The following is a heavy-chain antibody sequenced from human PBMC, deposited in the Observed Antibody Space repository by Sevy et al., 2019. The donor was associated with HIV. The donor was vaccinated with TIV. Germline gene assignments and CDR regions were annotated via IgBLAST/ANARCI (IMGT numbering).Heavy chain of an antibody. CDR3: ARESQAEQQLVRGLFDY. CDR2: ISSSGSTI. Sequence: GGSLRLSCAASGFTFSDYYMSWIRQAPGKGLEWVSYISSSGSTIYYAESVKGRFTISRDNAKNSLYLQMNSLRAEDTAVYYCARESQAEQQLVRGLFDYWGQGTLVTVSS. J-gene: IGHJ4*02. V-gene: IGHV3-11*01. CDR1: GFTFSDYY. D-gene: IGHD6-13*01.